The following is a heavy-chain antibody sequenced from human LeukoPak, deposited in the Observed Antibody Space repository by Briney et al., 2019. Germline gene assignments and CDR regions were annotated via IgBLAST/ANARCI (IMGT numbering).Heavy chain of an antibody. CDR1: GFTFSSYG. CDR3: ARDHRYDGQTPEIDY. J-gene: IGHJ4*02. D-gene: IGHD3-22*01. CDR2: ISSSSSYT. V-gene: IGHV3-21*05. Sequence: GGSLRLSCAASGFTFSSYGMHWVRQAPGKGLEWVSYISSSSSYTNYADSVKGRFTISRDNAKNSLYLQMNSLRAEDTAVYYCARDHRYDGQTPEIDYWGQGTLVTVSS.